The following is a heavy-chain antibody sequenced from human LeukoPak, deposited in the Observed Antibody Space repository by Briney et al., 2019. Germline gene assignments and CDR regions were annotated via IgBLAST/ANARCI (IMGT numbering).Heavy chain of an antibody. J-gene: IGHJ4*02. CDR3: ARDERGYRGFWFDY. Sequence: SETLSLTCTVSGGSISSADYYWSWIRQPPGKGLEWIGYIYYSGSTYYNPSLKSRVTISVDTSKNQFSLKLSSVTAADTAVYYCARDERGYRGFWFDYWGQGTLVTVSS. CDR2: IYYSGST. CDR1: GGSISSADYY. D-gene: IGHD5-12*01. V-gene: IGHV4-30-4*01.